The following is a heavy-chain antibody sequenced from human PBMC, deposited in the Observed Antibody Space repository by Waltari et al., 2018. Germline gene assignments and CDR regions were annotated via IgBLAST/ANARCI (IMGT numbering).Heavy chain of an antibody. CDR3: ARDLMTTVTTDFDY. D-gene: IGHD4-17*01. CDR1: GGSFSGYY. J-gene: IGHJ4*02. CDR2: INHSGST. V-gene: IGHV4-34*01. Sequence: QVQLQQWGAGLLKPSETLSLTCAVYGGSFSGYYWSWIRQPPGKGLEWIGEINHSGSTNYNPSLKIRVTISVDTSKNQFSLKLSSVTAADTAVYYCARDLMTTVTTDFDYWGQGTLVTVSS.